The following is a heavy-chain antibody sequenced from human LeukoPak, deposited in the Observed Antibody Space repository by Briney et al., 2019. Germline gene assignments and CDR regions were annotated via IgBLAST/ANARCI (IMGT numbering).Heavy chain of an antibody. CDR2: INNDGSSA. J-gene: IGHJ4*02. CDR1: GFTFSSYT. V-gene: IGHV3-74*01. D-gene: IGHD5-24*01. Sequence: GGSLRLSCAASGFTFSSYTMSWVRQAPGKGLVWVSRINNDGSSASYVDSVKGRFTISRDNAKNSLYLQMNSLRAEDTAVYYCARTFDGYSDYWGQGTLVTVSS. CDR3: ARTFDGYSDY.